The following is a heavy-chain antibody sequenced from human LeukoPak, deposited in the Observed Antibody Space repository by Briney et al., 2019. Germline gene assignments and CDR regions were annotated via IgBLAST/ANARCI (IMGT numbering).Heavy chain of an antibody. D-gene: IGHD2-2*01. J-gene: IGHJ4*02. V-gene: IGHV4-39*01. CDR3: ARLVGYCSSTSCKLYYFDY. Sequence: PSETLSLTCTVSGGSISSSSYYCDWIRQPPGKGLEWIGSIYYSGSTYYNPSLKSRVTISVDTSKNQFSLKLSPVTAADTAVYYCARLVGYCSSTSCKLYYFDYWGQGTLVTVSS. CDR1: GGSISSSSYY. CDR2: IYYSGST.